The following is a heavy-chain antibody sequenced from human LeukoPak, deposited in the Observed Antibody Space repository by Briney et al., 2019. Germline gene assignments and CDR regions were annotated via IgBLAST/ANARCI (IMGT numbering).Heavy chain of an antibody. V-gene: IGHV3-21*01. Sequence: GGSLRLSCAASGFTFSSYSMNWVRQAPGKGLEWVSSISSSSSYIYYADSVKGRFTISRDNAKNSLYLQMNSLRAEDTAVYYCANPGYDFRSGNHPLLAGYYYYYYMDVWGKGTTVTVSS. D-gene: IGHD3-3*01. CDR3: ANPGYDFRSGNHPLLAGYYYYYYMDV. CDR2: ISSSSSYI. J-gene: IGHJ6*03. CDR1: GFTFSSYS.